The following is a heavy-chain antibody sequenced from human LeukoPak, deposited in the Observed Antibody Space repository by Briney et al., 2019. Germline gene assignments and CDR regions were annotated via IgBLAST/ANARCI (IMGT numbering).Heavy chain of an antibody. D-gene: IGHD3-22*01. V-gene: IGHV4-39*01. CDR1: GGSISSSSYY. CDR2: IYYSGST. Sequence: PSETLSLTCTVSGGSISSSSYYWGWIRQPPGKGLEWIGSIYYSGSTYYNPSLKSRVTISVDTSKNQFSLKLNSVTAADTAVYYCARLRWGYDSRTIDYWGQGTLVTVSS. CDR3: ARLRWGYDSRTIDY. J-gene: IGHJ4*02.